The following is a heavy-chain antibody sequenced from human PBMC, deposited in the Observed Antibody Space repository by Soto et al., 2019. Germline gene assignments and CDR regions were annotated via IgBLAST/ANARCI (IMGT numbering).Heavy chain of an antibody. Sequence: ASVKVSCKASGYTFSGYYIHWVRQAPGQGLEWMGWINPNSGAKDSAQKFQGRVTMTWDTSITSAYMELSSLTSDDTAVYFCARESPIVGDRCFEYWGQGTLVNVSS. V-gene: IGHV1-2*02. CDR3: ARESPIVGDRCFEY. CDR1: GYTFSGYY. CDR2: INPNSGAK. D-gene: IGHD1-26*01. J-gene: IGHJ4*02.